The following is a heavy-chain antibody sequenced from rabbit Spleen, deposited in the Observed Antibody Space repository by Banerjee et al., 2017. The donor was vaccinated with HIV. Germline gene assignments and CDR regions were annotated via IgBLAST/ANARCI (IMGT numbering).Heavy chain of an antibody. CDR2: INIVTGKS. D-gene: IGHD1-1*01. J-gene: IGHJ4*01. CDR3: ARDLVAVIGWNFNL. V-gene: IGHV1S45*01. CDR1: GVSLHDKDV. Sequence: QEDLVESGGDLVKPGTSLTLTCKASGVSLHDKDVMCWVRQAPGKGLEWIACINIVTGKSVYARWAKGRFTMSRTSSTTVTLQMTSLTAADTATYFCARDLVAVIGWNFNLWGPGTLVTVS.